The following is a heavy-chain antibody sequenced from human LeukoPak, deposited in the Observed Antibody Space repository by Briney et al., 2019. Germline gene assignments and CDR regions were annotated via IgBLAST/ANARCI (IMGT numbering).Heavy chain of an antibody. Sequence: SETLSLTCTVSGGSISSYYWSWIRQPPGKGLEWIGYIYYSGSTNYNPSLKSRVTISVDTSQNQFSLKLSSVTAADTAVYYCARGRYDFWSGYLNWYFDLWGRGTLVTVSS. CDR1: GGSISSYY. CDR3: ARGRYDFWSGYLNWYFDL. J-gene: IGHJ2*01. V-gene: IGHV4-59*01. D-gene: IGHD3-3*01. CDR2: IYYSGST.